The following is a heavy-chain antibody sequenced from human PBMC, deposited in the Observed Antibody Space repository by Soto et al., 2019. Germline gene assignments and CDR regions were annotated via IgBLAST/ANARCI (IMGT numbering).Heavy chain of an antibody. Sequence: QVQLVQSGAEVKKPGASVKVSCKASGYTFTTHGISWVRQVPGQGLEWMGWVRGDNGHTNYAQSLQGRVTMTTDTSTNTAYMELRSLRSDDTAVYYCARDLGYCSSGNCYRAWFDPWGQGTLVTVSS. CDR1: GYTFTTHG. CDR3: ARDLGYCSSGNCYRAWFDP. D-gene: IGHD2-15*01. V-gene: IGHV1-18*01. J-gene: IGHJ5*02. CDR2: VRGDNGHT.